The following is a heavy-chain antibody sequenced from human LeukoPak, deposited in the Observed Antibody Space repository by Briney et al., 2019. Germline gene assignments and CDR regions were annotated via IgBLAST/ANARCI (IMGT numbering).Heavy chain of an antibody. CDR2: INGDGSTT. Sequence: GGSLRLSCAASGFTFSIYWMHWVRQAPGKGLVWVSRINGDGSTTNYADSVKGRFSISRDNAKKTLYLQMNSLRVEDTAVYYCARELPFDYWGQGTLVTLSS. CDR3: ARELPFDY. D-gene: IGHD1-26*01. V-gene: IGHV3-74*01. CDR1: GFTFSIYW. J-gene: IGHJ4*02.